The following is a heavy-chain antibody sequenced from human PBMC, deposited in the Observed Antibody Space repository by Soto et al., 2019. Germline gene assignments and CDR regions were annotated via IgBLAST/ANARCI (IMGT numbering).Heavy chain of an antibody. CDR1: GYTFTSYA. CDR3: ARGVGCSSTSCYIPFDP. CDR2: INAGNGDT. D-gene: IGHD2-2*02. J-gene: IGHJ5*02. V-gene: IGHV1-3*01. Sequence: ASVKVSCKASGYTFTSYAMHWVRQAPGQRLEWMGWINAGNGDTKYSQKFQGRVTITRDTSASTAYMELSSLRSEDTAVYYCARGVGCSSTSCYIPFDPWGQGTLVTVSS.